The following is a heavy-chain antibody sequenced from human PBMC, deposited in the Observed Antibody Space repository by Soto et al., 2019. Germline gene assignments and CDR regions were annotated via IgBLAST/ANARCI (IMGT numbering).Heavy chain of an antibody. CDR3: AREKAGLRRSCYHGLDL. V-gene: IGHV1-3*01. D-gene: IGHD6-19*01. CDR1: GYTFTSYA. Sequence: QVQLVQSGAEVKNPAASVKVSCKASGYTFTSYAIHWVRQAPGQRLEWMGWINAGNGNTKYSQMFQDRVTITRDTSARTAYIELSRLRSDESAVFYCAREKAGLRRSCYHGLDLWGQWTTVTV. J-gene: IGHJ6*02. CDR2: INAGNGNT.